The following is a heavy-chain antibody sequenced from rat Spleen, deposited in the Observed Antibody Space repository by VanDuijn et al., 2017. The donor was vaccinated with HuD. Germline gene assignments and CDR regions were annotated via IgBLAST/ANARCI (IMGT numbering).Heavy chain of an antibody. D-gene: IGHD1-4*01. CDR3: ARLGSRVQDY. J-gene: IGHJ2*01. CDR1: GFTFSSYG. CDR2: ISSSNAT. Sequence: VQLVESDGGLVQPGRFLKLSCSASGFTFSSYGMHWIRQAPGKGLDWVAYISSSNATVYADAVKGRFTISRDNAKNSLYLQLNSLKSEDTAIFYCARLGSRVQDYWGQGVMVTVSS. V-gene: IGHV5-62*01.